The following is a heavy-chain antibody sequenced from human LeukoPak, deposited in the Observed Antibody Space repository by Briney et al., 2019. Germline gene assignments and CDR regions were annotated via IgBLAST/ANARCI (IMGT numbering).Heavy chain of an antibody. CDR2: IYHGDSDT. Sequence: GESLKISCKGSGYTFTAYWIGWVRQKPGKGLEFMGMIYHGDSDTRYSPSFQGQVTMSADKSINTAYLQWRSLQASDTATYYCARYSSSSFHYWGQGTLVTASS. J-gene: IGHJ4*02. CDR3: ARYSSSSFHY. D-gene: IGHD4-11*01. V-gene: IGHV5-51*01. CDR1: GYTFTAYW.